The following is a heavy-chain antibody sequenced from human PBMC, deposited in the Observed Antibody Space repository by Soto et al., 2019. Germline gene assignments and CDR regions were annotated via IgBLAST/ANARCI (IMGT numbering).Heavy chain of an antibody. J-gene: IGHJ5*02. Sequence: PSDTLSLTFAVYGGPFSGYYWSRIRQPPGKGLEWIGEINHSGSTNYNPSLKSRVTISVDTSKNQFSLKLSSVTAADTAVYYCARTGHYYGSGSYYKWFDPWGQGTLVTVSS. CDR3: ARTGHYYGSGSYYKWFDP. V-gene: IGHV4-34*01. CDR1: GGPFSGYY. D-gene: IGHD3-10*01. CDR2: INHSGST.